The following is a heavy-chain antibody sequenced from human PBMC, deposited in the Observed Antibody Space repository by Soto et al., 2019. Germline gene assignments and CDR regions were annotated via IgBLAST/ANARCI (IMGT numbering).Heavy chain of an antibody. J-gene: IGHJ5*02. D-gene: IGHD3-9*01. CDR1: GGSSSSDY. Sequence: SETLSLTCTVSGGSSSSDYWSWIRQSPGNGLQWIGHTYYIVNTNYNPSLESRVTISLARSKNQLFLKITAVTAADTCAFYWAKWSGYPNWLGPWGQGLLLTASS. V-gene: IGHV4-59*01. CDR3: AKWSGYPNWLGP. CDR2: TYYIVNT.